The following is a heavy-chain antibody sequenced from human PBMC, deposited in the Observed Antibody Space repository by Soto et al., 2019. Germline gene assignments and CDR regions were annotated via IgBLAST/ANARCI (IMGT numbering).Heavy chain of an antibody. D-gene: IGHD6-13*01. CDR2: ISAYNGNT. V-gene: IGHV1-18*01. Sequence: ASVKVACKASGYTFTSYGISWVLQAPGQGLEWMGWISAYNGNTNYAQKLQGRVTMTTDTSTSTAYMELRSLRSDDTAVYYCAREGSIAAAGSNWFDPWGQGTLVTVSS. CDR3: AREGSIAAAGSNWFDP. J-gene: IGHJ5*02. CDR1: GYTFTSYG.